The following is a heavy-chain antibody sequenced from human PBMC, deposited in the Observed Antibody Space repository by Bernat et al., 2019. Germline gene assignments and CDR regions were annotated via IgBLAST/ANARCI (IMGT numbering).Heavy chain of an antibody. CDR1: GFTFSDYY. Sequence: QVQLVESGGGLVKPGGSLRLSCAASGFTFSDYYMSWIRQAPGKGLEWVSYISSSSSYTNYADSGKCRFTISRDNAKNSLYLQMNSLRAEDTAVYYCARHQSGSGYYPYYFDYWGQGTLVTVSS. V-gene: IGHV3-11*06. CDR3: ARHQSGSGYYPYYFDY. D-gene: IGHD3-22*01. CDR2: ISSSSSYT. J-gene: IGHJ4*02.